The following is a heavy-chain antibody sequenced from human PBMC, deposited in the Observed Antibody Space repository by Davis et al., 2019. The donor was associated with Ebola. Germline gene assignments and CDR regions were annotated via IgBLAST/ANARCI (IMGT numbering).Heavy chain of an antibody. Sequence: MPSETLSLTCTVSGGSITSGDYYWTWIRQHPGKGLEWIGYIFYSGNTDYNPSLKSRVTMSVDTSNNQFSLRLTSMTAADTGVYYWAGERSAATAAGEWTQYGMDVWGQGTTVTVSS. CDR1: GGSITSGDYY. CDR2: IFYSGNT. D-gene: IGHD2-8*02. V-gene: IGHV4-31*03. CDR3: AGERSAATAAGEWTQYGMDV. J-gene: IGHJ6*02.